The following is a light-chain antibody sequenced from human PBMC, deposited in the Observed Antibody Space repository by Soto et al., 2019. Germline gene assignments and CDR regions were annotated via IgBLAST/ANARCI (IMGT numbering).Light chain of an antibody. V-gene: IGKV1-39*01. Sequence: IQMTQSPSSLSSSVGDRVTIASGASQSISSYLNSYQQKPGKAPKLLIYAASSLQSGVPSSFSGSGSGTDFTLTISSLQPDDFANYYCQQSYSTPPITFGQGTRLEIK. CDR2: AAS. CDR3: QQSYSTPPIT. CDR1: QSISSY. J-gene: IGKJ5*01.